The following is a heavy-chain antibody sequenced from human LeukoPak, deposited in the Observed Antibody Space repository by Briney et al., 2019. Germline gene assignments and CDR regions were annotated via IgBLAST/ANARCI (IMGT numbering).Heavy chain of an antibody. CDR3: AKGRWGLTINNFDL. D-gene: IGHD3/OR15-3a*01. CDR1: GFYFANYA. V-gene: IGHV3-23*01. Sequence: GGSLRLSCAASGFYFANYAMGWVRQAPGKGLEWVSVISDRGDSTYYGDSVKGRFTISRDSSKNTLYLQMNSLGGEDTALYYCAKGRWGLTINNFDLWGQGTMVTVSS. CDR2: ISDRGDST. J-gene: IGHJ3*01.